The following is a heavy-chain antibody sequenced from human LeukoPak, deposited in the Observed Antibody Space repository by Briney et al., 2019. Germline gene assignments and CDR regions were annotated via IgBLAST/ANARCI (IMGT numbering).Heavy chain of an antibody. CDR3: ARTSTYYYDSSGPGWYFDL. CDR1: GFTFRNYA. CDR2: ISGSGGST. D-gene: IGHD3-22*01. Sequence: PGGSLRLSCAASGFTFRNYAMHWVRRAPGKGLEWVSAISGSGGSTYYADSVKGRFTISRDNSKNTLYLQMNSLRAEDTAVYYCARTSTYYYDSSGPGWYFDLWGRGTLVTVSS. J-gene: IGHJ2*01. V-gene: IGHV3-23*01.